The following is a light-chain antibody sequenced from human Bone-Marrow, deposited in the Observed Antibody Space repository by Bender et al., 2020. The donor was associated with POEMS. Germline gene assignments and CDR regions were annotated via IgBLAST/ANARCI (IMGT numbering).Light chain of an antibody. J-gene: IGLJ3*02. CDR3: QVWDGSSDHRV. CDR2: DDS. V-gene: IGLV3-21*02. Sequence: SYVLTKPPSVSVAPGQTARITCGGNNIGSKSVNWYQQKPGQAPVVVVYDDSERLSGIPERFSGSNSTNTATLTITRVEAGDEADYYCQVWDGSSDHRVFGGGTKLTVL. CDR1: NIGSKS.